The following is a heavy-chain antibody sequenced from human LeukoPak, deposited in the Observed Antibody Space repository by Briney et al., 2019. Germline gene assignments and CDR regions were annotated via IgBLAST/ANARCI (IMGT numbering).Heavy chain of an antibody. CDR1: GYTFTGYY. V-gene: IGHV1-2*02. J-gene: IGHJ4*02. Sequence: ASVKVSCKASGYTFTGYYMHWMRQAPGQGLEWMGWINPSSGGTNYAQKFQGRVTMTRGTSISTAYMVMSRLRSDDTAVYYCARAVATIDYWGQGTLVTVSS. CDR2: INPSSGGT. D-gene: IGHD5-24*01. CDR3: ARAVATIDY.